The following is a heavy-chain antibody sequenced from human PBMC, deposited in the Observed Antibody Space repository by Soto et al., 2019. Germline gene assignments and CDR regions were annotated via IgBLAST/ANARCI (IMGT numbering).Heavy chain of an antibody. CDR2: IYYSGST. V-gene: IGHV4-31*03. D-gene: IGHD3-16*01. CDR1: GGSISSGGYY. CDR3: AGYYPPNWFDP. J-gene: IGHJ5*02. Sequence: QVQLQESGPGLVKPSQTLSLTCTVSGGSISSGGYYWSWIRQHPGKGLEWIGYIYYSGSTYYNPSLKSXATXSXATSKNQFSLKLSSVTAADTAVYYCAGYYPPNWFDPWGQGTLVTVSS.